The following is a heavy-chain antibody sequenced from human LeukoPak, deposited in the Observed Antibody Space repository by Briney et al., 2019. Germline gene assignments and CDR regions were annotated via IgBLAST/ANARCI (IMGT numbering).Heavy chain of an antibody. Sequence: GGSLSLSCAASGFTFSSYWMSWVRQAPGKGLEWVAHINQEGSEKYYVDSVMGRFTVSRDNAKNLLYLQMSSVGAEYTAVYYCARDRRSQGHSYFVYGGQGTLVAVSS. J-gene: IGHJ4*02. CDR2: INQEGSEK. V-gene: IGHV3-7*01. CDR3: ARDRRSQGHSYFVY. CDR1: GFTFSSYW. D-gene: IGHD1-26*01.